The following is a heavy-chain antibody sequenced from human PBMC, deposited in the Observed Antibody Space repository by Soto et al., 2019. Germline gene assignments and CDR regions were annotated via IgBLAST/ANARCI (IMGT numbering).Heavy chain of an antibody. CDR3: ARRDGIAVAGILDY. CDR1: GYTFSSYA. J-gene: IGHJ4*02. Sequence: VASVKVSCKTSGYTFSSYAMQWVRQAPGQRLEWMGWINAGDGNTVYSQKFQGRITISRDTSASTAYMELSSLRSEDTAVYFCARRDGIAVAGILDYWGQGTPVTVSS. CDR2: INAGDGNT. V-gene: IGHV1-3*01. D-gene: IGHD6-19*01.